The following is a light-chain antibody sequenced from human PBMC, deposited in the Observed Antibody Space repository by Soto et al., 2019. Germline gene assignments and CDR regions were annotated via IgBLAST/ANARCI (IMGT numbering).Light chain of an antibody. CDR3: QQYNNWPLT. CDR2: GAS. CDR1: QSVSSY. J-gene: IGKJ5*01. Sequence: EIVLTQSPATLSLSPGERAPLSCRASQSVSSYLAWYQQKPGQAPRLLIYGASSRATGIPVRFSGSVSGTEFTLTLSSLQSEDCAVYYGQQYNNWPLTFGQGTRLEIK. V-gene: IGKV3-15*01.